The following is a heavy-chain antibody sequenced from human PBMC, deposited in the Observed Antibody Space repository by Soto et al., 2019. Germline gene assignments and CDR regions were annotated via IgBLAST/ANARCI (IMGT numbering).Heavy chain of an antibody. CDR1: GGTFSSYT. Sequence: SVKVSWKASGGTFSSYTISWVRQAPGQGLEWMGRIIPILGIANYAQKFQGRVTITADKSTSTAYMELSSLRSEDTAVYYCARDDIVVLPAAIGYYYYGMDVRAQRATETGSS. CDR3: ARDDIVVLPAAIGYYYYGMDV. V-gene: IGHV1-69*04. CDR2: IIPILGIA. J-gene: IGHJ6*02. D-gene: IGHD2-2*01.